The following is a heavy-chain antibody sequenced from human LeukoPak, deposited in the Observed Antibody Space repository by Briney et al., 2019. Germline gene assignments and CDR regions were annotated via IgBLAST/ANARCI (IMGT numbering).Heavy chain of an antibody. J-gene: IGHJ4*02. CDR3: ARDRYRVVAATPGCFDY. CDR1: GGTFSSYA. CDR2: IIPIFGTA. V-gene: IGHV1-69*06. Sequence: SVKVSCKASGGTFSSYAISWVRQAPGQGLEWMGGIIPIFGTANYAQKFQGRVTITADKSTSTAYVELSSLRSEDTAVYYCARDRYRVVAATPGCFDYWGQGTLVTVSS. D-gene: IGHD2-15*01.